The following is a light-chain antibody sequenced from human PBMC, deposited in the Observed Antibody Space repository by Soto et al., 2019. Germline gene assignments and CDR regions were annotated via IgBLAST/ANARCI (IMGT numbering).Light chain of an antibody. Sequence: EIVLTQSPGTLSLSPGERATLSRRASQSVSSQNVAWYQQKPGQAPRLLIFGASTRATGIPDRFSGRGSGTDFSLTISRLEPEDFAVYCCQQYGSSPWTFGQGTKVEIK. V-gene: IGKV3-20*01. J-gene: IGKJ1*01. CDR1: QSVSSQN. CDR3: QQYGSSPWT. CDR2: GAS.